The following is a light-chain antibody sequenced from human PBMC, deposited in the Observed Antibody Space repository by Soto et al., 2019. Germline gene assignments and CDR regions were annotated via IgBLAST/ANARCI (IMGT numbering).Light chain of an antibody. Sequence: QSVLTQPASVSGSPGQSITISCTGTNNDVGGYHYVSWYQQHPGKAPKLMIFDVSYRPSGVSDRFSGSKSGNTASLTISGLQAEDEADYYCSSYTRGSIYFLFGTGTKLTVL. CDR3: SSYTRGSIYFL. J-gene: IGLJ1*01. CDR1: NNDVGGYHY. V-gene: IGLV2-14*03. CDR2: DVS.